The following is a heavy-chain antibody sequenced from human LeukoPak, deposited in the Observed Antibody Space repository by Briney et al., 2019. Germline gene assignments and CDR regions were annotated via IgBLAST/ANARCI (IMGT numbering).Heavy chain of an antibody. CDR2: IYSGGST. CDR1: GFTVSSNY. D-gene: IGHD5-12*01. J-gene: IGHJ4*02. Sequence: PGGSLRLSCAASGFTVSSNYMSWVRQAPGKGLEWVSVIYSGGSTYYADSVKGRFTISRDNSKNTLYLQMNSLRAEDTAVYYCASMGYSGYEFGDPFDYWDQGTLVTVSS. CDR3: ASMGYSGYEFGDPFDY. V-gene: IGHV3-66*01.